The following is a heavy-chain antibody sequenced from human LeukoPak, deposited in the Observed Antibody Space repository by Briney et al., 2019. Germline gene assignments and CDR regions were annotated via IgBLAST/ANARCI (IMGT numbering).Heavy chain of an antibody. J-gene: IGHJ5*02. CDR1: GGSISSGGYY. D-gene: IGHD3-10*01. CDR2: INHSGST. CDR3: ARAYADVLLWSPYYNWFDP. Sequence: PSQTLSLTCTVSGGSISSGGYYWSWIRQPPGKGLEWIGEINHSGSTNYNPSLKSRVTISVDTSKNQFSLKLSSVTAADTAVYYCARAYADVLLWSPYYNWFDPWGQGTLVTVSS. V-gene: IGHV4-30-2*01.